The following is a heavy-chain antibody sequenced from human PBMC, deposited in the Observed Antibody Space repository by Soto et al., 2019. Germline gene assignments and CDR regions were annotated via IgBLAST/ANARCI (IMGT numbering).Heavy chain of an antibody. CDR1: GYTFTVYY. V-gene: IGHV1-2*04. J-gene: IGHJ6*02. D-gene: IGHD3-10*01. CDR3: ARDPNYYGSGSYYSYYYYGMDV. CDR2: INPNSGGT. Sequence: ASVKVSCKASGYTFTVYYMHGVRQSPLRWRDGMGCINPNSGGTNYAQKFQGWVTMTRDTSISTAYMELSRLRSDDTAVYYCARDPNYYGSGSYYSYYYYGMDVWGQGTTVTVSS.